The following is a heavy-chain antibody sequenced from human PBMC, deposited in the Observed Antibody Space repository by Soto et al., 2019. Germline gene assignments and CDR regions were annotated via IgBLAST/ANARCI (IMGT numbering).Heavy chain of an antibody. Sequence: SETLSLTCAVYGGSFSGYYWSWIRQPPGKGLEWIGDIYYSGSTNYNPSLQSRVTISVDTSKNQFSLKLSSVTAADTAVYYCARAVLPATAPFDYWGQGTLVTVSS. CDR3: ARAVLPATAPFDY. J-gene: IGHJ4*02. CDR2: IYYSGST. V-gene: IGHV4-34*01. CDR1: GGSFSGYY. D-gene: IGHD2-2*01.